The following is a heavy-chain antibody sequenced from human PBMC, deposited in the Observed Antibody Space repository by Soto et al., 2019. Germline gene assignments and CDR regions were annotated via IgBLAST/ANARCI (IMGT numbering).Heavy chain of an antibody. J-gene: IGHJ4*02. Sequence: PGGSLRLSCAASGVTFSSYAMSWVRQAPGKGLEWVSAISGSGGSTYYADSVKGRFTISRDNSKNTLYLQMNSLRAEDTAVYYCAKDKLLWFGSYFDYWGQGTLVTVSS. CDR3: AKDKLLWFGSYFDY. V-gene: IGHV3-23*01. D-gene: IGHD3-10*01. CDR2: ISGSGGST. CDR1: GVTFSSYA.